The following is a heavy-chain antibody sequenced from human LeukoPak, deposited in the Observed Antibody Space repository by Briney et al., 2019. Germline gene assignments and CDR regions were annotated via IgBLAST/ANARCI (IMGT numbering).Heavy chain of an antibody. CDR1: GGTFSSYA. Sequence: ASVKVSCKASGGTFSSYAISWVRQAPGQGLEWMGGIIPIFGTANYAQKFQGRVTITADESTSTAYMELSSLRSEDTAVYYCARGLQKYYFDSSGRGFDHWGQGTLVTVSS. J-gene: IGHJ4*02. V-gene: IGHV1-69*01. CDR3: ARGLQKYYFDSSGRGFDH. CDR2: IIPIFGTA. D-gene: IGHD3-22*01.